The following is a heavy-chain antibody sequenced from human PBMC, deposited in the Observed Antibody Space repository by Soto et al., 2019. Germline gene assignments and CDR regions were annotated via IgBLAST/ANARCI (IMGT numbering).Heavy chain of an antibody. CDR2: IWYDGSNK. CDR3: ARGDGILVVPPATDFDY. J-gene: IGHJ4*02. CDR1: GFTFSSYG. Sequence: QVQLVESGGGVVQPGRSLRLSCAASGFTFSSYGMHWVRQAPGKGLEWVAVIWYDGSNKYYADSVKGRFTISRDNSKTTLCLQMNSLRAAHTAVYYCARGDGILVVPPATDFDYWGQGTLVTVSS. D-gene: IGHD2-2*01. V-gene: IGHV3-33*01.